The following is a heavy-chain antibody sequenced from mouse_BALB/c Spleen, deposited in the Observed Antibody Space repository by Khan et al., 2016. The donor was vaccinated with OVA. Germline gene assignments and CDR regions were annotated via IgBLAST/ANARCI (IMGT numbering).Heavy chain of an antibody. V-gene: IGHV3-2*02. CDR1: GYSITSDYA. Sequence: EVQLQESGPGLVKPSQSLSLTCTVTGYSITSDYAWNWIRQFPGNKLEWMGYISYSGSTSYNPSLKSRISITRDTSKNQFFLQLNSVTTEDTATYYCARRAYGYEEAMDYWGQGTPVTVAS. CDR3: ARRAYGYEEAMDY. CDR2: ISYSGST. D-gene: IGHD2-2*01. J-gene: IGHJ4*01.